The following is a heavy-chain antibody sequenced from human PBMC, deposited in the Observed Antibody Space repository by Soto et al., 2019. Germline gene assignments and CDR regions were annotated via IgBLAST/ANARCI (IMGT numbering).Heavy chain of an antibody. CDR2: INPNSGGT. CDR1: GYTFTGYY. J-gene: IGHJ6*02. D-gene: IGHD3-3*01. V-gene: IGHV1-2*04. Sequence: ASVKVSCKASGYTFTGYYMHWVRQAPGQGLEWMGWINPNSGGTNYAQKFQGWVTMTRDTSISTAYMELSRLRSDDTAVYYCARTNYDFWSGAAKNYGMDLWGQGTTVTVSS. CDR3: ARTNYDFWSGAAKNYGMDL.